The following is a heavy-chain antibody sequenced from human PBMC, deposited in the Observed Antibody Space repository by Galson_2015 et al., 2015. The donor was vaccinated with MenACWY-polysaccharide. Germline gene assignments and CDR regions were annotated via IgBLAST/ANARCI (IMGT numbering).Heavy chain of an antibody. V-gene: IGHV2-5*02. CDR2: IYWAGDE. CDR3: VHSHWLQGNYCDP. Sequence: PALVKPTQPLTLTCTFSGFSLSDIGEGVGWIRQPPGKAPEWLALIYWAGDERYSPSLKTRLSITKDASKNQVVLKMTNMDPVDTATYYCVHSHWLQGNYCDPWGQGTLGAVSS. J-gene: IGHJ5*02. CDR1: GFSLSDIGEG. D-gene: IGHD1-7*01.